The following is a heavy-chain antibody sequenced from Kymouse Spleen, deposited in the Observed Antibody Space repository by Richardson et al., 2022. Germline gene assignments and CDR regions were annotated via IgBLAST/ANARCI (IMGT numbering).Heavy chain of an antibody. CDR2: ISSSSSTI. Sequence: EVQLVESGGGLVQPGGSLRLSCAASGFTFSSYSMNWVRQAPGKGLEWVSYISSSSSTIYYADSVKGRFTISRDNAKNSLYLQMNSLRDEDTAVYYCARDDTYYDFWSGYYTGWFDPWGQGTLVTVSS. V-gene: IGHV3-48*02. D-gene: IGHD3-3*01. J-gene: IGHJ5*02. CDR1: GFTFSSYS. CDR3: ARDDTYYDFWSGYYTGWFDP.